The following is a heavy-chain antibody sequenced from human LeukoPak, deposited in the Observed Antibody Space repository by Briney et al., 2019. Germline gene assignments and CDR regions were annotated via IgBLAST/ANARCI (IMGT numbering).Heavy chain of an antibody. CDR3: ARDNKYYDFWSGYFYFDY. CDR1: GYTFTSYG. Sequence: VSVKVSCKASGYTFTSYGISWVRQAPGQGLEWMGWISAYNGNTNYAQKLQGRVTMTTDTSTSTAYMELRSLRSDDTAVYYCARDNKYYDFWSGYFYFDYWGQGTLVTVSS. J-gene: IGHJ4*02. D-gene: IGHD3-3*01. V-gene: IGHV1-18*01. CDR2: ISAYNGNT.